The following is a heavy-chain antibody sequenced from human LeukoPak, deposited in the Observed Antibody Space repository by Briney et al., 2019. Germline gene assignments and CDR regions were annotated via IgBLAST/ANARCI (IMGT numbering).Heavy chain of an antibody. CDR2: INHSGST. J-gene: IGHJ4*02. V-gene: IGHV4-34*01. Sequence: SETLSLTCAVYGGSFSGYYWGWIRQPPGKGLEWIGEINHSGSTNYNPSLKSRVTISVDTSKNQFSLKLSSVTAADTAVYYCARRPRWYCSGGSCYHFDYWGQGTLVTVSS. CDR1: GGSFSGYY. CDR3: ARRPRWYCSGGSCYHFDY. D-gene: IGHD2-15*01.